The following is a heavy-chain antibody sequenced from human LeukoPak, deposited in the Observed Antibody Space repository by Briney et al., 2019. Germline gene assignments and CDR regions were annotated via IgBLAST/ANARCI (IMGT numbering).Heavy chain of an antibody. CDR3: ARNRGWQQFDC. J-gene: IGHJ4*02. Sequence: GGSLRLSCAASGFTFSDYWVDWVRQAPGKGLEGVANIKQDGSEKNYLESVKGRFTISRDNAKNSLYLQMNNLRAEDTAVYYCARNRGWQQFDCWGQGTLVTVSS. D-gene: IGHD5-24*01. CDR1: GFTFSDYW. CDR2: IKQDGSEK. V-gene: IGHV3-7*01.